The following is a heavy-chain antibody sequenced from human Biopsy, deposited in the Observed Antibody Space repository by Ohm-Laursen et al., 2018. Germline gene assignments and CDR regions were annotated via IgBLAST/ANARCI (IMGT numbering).Heavy chain of an antibody. Sequence: GTLSLTCTVSGDSISSYYWSWIRQPPGKGLQWIGYDYYTGSTDYNPSLQSRVTISVGTSKNHFSLRLRSVTPADTAIYYCARDRGYYSDRTVPGYFDLWGRGTLVTVSS. V-gene: IGHV4-59*01. D-gene: IGHD3-22*01. J-gene: IGHJ2*01. CDR3: ARDRGYYSDRTVPGYFDL. CDR2: DYYTGST. CDR1: GDSISSYY.